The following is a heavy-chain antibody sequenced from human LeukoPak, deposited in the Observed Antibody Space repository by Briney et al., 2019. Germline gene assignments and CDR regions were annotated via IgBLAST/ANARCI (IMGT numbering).Heavy chain of an antibody. CDR3: ARVKWDIVVMPAATFFDS. J-gene: IGHJ4*02. D-gene: IGHD2-2*01. V-gene: IGHV4-31*03. Sequence: SQTLSLTCTVSGGSINSGGYYWSWIRQHPGKGLEWIGYIFYSGTTYYNPSLKSRLTISVDTSKNQFSLKLSSVSAADTAVYYCARVKWDIVVMPAATFFDSWGQGTLVTVSS. CDR2: IFYSGTT. CDR1: GGSINSGGYY.